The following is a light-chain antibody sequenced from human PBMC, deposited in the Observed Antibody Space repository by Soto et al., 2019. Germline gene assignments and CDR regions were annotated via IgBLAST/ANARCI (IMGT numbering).Light chain of an antibody. J-gene: IGKJ1*01. CDR1: QDISSY. Sequence: AIRMTQSPSSFSASTGDRVTITCRASQDISSYLAWYQQKPGKAPKLLISAASTLQSGVPSRFSGSGSGTDFTLTISCLQSEDFASYYCQQYYSYAWTFGQGTKVEIK. CDR2: AAS. CDR3: QQYYSYAWT. V-gene: IGKV1-8*01.